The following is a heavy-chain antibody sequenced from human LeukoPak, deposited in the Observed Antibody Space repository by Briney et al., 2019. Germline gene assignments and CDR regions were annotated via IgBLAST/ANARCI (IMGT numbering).Heavy chain of an antibody. Sequence: EGSLRLSCAASGFTFSSYSMNWVRQAPGKGLEWVSYISSSSSTIYYADSVKGRFTISRDNAKNSLYLQMNSLRAEDTAVYYCASAGSFMDVWGKGTTVTVSS. J-gene: IGHJ6*03. D-gene: IGHD3-10*01. CDR3: ASAGSFMDV. CDR1: GFTFSSYS. CDR2: ISSSSSTI. V-gene: IGHV3-48*04.